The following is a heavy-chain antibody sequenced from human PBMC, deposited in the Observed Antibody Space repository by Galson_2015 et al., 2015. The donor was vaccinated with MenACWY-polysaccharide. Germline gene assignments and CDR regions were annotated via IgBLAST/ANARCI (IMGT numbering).Heavy chain of an antibody. CDR3: ARGPTGQLERLGWLIDY. Sequence: SVKVSCKASGYTFTSYAMHWVRQAPGQRLEWMGWVNAGNGNTKYSQKFQDRVTITRDTSASTAYMELSSLRSEDTAVYYCARGPTGQLERLGWLIDYSGQGTLVTVSS. CDR2: VNAGNGNT. CDR1: GYTFTSYA. J-gene: IGHJ4*02. V-gene: IGHV1-3*01. D-gene: IGHD1-1*01.